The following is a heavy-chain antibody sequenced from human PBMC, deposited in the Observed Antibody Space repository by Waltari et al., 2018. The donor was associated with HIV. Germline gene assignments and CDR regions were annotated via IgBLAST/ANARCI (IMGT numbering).Heavy chain of an antibody. CDR3: ARGVTYYFDY. V-gene: IGHV1-2*02. CDR1: GYTFTGSY. D-gene: IGHD2-21*02. Sequence: QVQLVQSGAEVKKPGDSAKVSCKASGYTFTGSYMHWVRQAPGQGLEWMGWINPNNGGTNYAQKFQGSVTMTRDTSISTAYLELSRLTSDDTAIYYCARGVTYYFDYWGQGTLLTVSS. J-gene: IGHJ4*02. CDR2: INPNNGGT.